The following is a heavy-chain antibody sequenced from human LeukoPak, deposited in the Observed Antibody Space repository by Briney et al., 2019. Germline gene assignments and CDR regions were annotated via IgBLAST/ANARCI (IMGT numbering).Heavy chain of an antibody. CDR3: ARPAEIGVGVDY. V-gene: IGHV4-39*01. J-gene: IGHJ4*02. CDR2: IYYSGST. CDR1: GGSISSSSYY. Sequence: QASETLSLTCTVSGGSISSSSYYWGWIRQPPGKGVEWIGSIYYSGSTYFNPSVKSRVTISVDTSKNQFSLKLSSVTAADTAVYYCARPAEIGVGVDYWGQGTLVTVSS. D-gene: IGHD3-3*01.